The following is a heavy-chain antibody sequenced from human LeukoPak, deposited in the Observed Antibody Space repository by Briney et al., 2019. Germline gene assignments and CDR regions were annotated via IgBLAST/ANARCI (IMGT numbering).Heavy chain of an antibody. CDR3: AKTAAAGTFVFDY. D-gene: IGHD6-13*01. V-gene: IGHV3-30*02. CDR2: IRYDGSNK. Sequence: GGSLRLSCAASGFTFSSYGMHWVRQAPGKGLEWVAFIRYDGSNKYYADSVKGRFTISRDNSKNTLYLQMNSLRAEDTAVYYCAKTAAAGTFVFDYWGQGTLVTVSS. J-gene: IGHJ4*02. CDR1: GFTFSSYG.